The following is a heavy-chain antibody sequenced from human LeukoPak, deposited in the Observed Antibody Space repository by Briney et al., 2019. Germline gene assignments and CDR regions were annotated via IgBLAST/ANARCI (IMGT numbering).Heavy chain of an antibody. D-gene: IGHD3-10*01. V-gene: IGHV4-34*01. CDR2: INHSGST. CDR3: ARHVLYGSGSYQNWFDP. CDR1: GGSFSGYY. Sequence: PSETLSLTCAVYGGSFSGYYWSWIRQPPGKGLEWIGEINHSGSTNYNPSLKSRVTISVDTSKNQFSLKLSSVTAADTAVYYCARHVLYGSGSYQNWFDPWGQGTLVTVSS. J-gene: IGHJ5*02.